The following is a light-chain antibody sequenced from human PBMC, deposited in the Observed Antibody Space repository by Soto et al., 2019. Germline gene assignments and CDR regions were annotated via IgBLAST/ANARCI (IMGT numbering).Light chain of an antibody. CDR1: SSDVGGYNY. CDR3: NSYTSNNTYV. Sequence: QSVLTQPASVSGSPGQSITISCTGTSSDVGGYNYVSWYQQHPGKAPKLMIYEVSNRPSGVSNRFSGSKSGNTASLTISGLRAEDEADYYCNSYTSNNTYVFGTGTKLTVL. CDR2: EVS. J-gene: IGLJ1*01. V-gene: IGLV2-14*01.